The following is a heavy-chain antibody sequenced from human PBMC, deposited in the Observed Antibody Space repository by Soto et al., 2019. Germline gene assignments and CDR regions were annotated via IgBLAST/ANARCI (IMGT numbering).Heavy chain of an antibody. CDR1: GYTFTSYG. CDR3: ARAPPLNQWLRSGGVMVVTAIPDY. Sequence: ASVKVSCKASGYTFTSYGISWVRQAPGQGLEWMGWISAYNGNTNYAQKLQGRVTMTTDTSTSTAYMELRSLRSDDTAVYYCARAPPLNQWLRSGGVMVVTAIPDYWGQGTLVTVSS. D-gene: IGHD2-21*02. J-gene: IGHJ4*02. CDR2: ISAYNGNT. V-gene: IGHV1-18*01.